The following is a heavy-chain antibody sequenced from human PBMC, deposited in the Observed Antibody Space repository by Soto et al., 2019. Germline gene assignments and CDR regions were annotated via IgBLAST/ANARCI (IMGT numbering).Heavy chain of an antibody. CDR1: GFSFGDYA. D-gene: IGHD3-3*01. CDR3: VRGSFGYYGP. V-gene: IGHV3-49*04. CDR2: IRNPGYGGTT. Sequence: RLSCTTSGFSFGDYAMTWVRQAPGKGLEWVGFIRNPGYGGTTEYATSVKGRFIISRDDSMSSAYLQLNSLKVDDSAVYYCVRGSFGYYGPWGQGTLVTVSS. J-gene: IGHJ5*02.